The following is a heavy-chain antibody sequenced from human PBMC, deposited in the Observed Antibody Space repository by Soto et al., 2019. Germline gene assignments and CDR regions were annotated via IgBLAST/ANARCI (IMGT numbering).Heavy chain of an antibody. CDR3: ARSGGTCYSAGCYYYAMDV. J-gene: IGHJ6*02. Sequence: PGGSLRLSCAASGFTFGDFYMSWVRQAPGKGLEWVSYISGTSHDTNYADSVKGRFTISRDNAKNSLHLQMHTLRAEDTALYYCARSGGTCYSAGCYYYAMDVWGQGTTVTVSS. CDR1: GFTFGDFY. CDR2: ISGTSHDT. D-gene: IGHD2-15*01. V-gene: IGHV3-11*03.